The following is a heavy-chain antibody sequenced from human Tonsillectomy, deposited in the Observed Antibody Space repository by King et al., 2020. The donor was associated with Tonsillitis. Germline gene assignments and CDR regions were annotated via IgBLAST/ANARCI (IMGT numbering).Heavy chain of an antibody. CDR2: ISSSATSM. CDR1: GFTFSTYS. D-gene: IGHD3-16*01. CDR3: AKYGYAYNFDS. Sequence: VQLVESGGGLVQPGGSLRLSCAASGFTFSTYSMTWVRQAPGKGLDWVSSISSSATSMYYADSVKGRFIISRDNSKNTLYLQMTSLRAEDTALYYCAKYGYAYNFDSWGQGTLVTVSS. J-gene: IGHJ4*02. V-gene: IGHV3-23*04.